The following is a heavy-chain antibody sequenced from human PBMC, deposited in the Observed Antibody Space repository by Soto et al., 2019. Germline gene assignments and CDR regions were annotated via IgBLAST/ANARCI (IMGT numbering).Heavy chain of an antibody. CDR2: ISSSSSYI. D-gene: IGHD4-17*01. CDR1: GFTFSSYS. V-gene: IGHV3-21*01. Sequence: EVQLVESGGGLVKPGGSLRLSCAASGFTFSSYSMNWVRQAPGKGLEWVSSISSSSSYIYYADSVKGRFTISRDNAKNSLYLQMNCLRSEDTAAYYCALLYDYAVSVGALDIWGQGTMVTVSS. J-gene: IGHJ3*02. CDR3: ALLYDYAVSVGALDI.